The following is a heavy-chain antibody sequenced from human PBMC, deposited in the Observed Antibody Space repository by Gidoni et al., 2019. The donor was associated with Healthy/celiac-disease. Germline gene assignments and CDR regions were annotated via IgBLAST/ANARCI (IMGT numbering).Heavy chain of an antibody. V-gene: IGHV3-15*01. CDR2: IKRKTDGGTT. CDR1: GFTFINAW. CDR3: TTDRDTARDPVGGSIDY. Sequence: EVQLVESVCSLVKPGGSLRLSFSDSGFTFINAWISLVRQAPGKGLEWVGRIKRKTDGGTTEYAAPVKGRFTISRDDSKNTLYLQMNRLKTEETAVYYCTTDRDTARDPVGGSIDYWGQGTLVTVSS. D-gene: IGHD5-18*01. J-gene: IGHJ4*02.